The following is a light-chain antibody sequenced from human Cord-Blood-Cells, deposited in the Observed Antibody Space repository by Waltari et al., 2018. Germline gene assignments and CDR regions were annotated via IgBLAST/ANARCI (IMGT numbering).Light chain of an antibody. CDR1: SPNIGSNT. V-gene: IGLV1-44*01. CDR2: SHN. CDR3: AAWDDSLNGHVV. J-gene: IGLJ2*01. Sequence: QSVLTQPHSASGTPGQRVTISCSGRSPNIGSNTVNWYQQLPGTAPKLLFSSHNQRSSGGPDRFSGSKSGPSASLAISGLQSEDEADYYCAAWDDSLNGHVVVGGGTKLTVL.